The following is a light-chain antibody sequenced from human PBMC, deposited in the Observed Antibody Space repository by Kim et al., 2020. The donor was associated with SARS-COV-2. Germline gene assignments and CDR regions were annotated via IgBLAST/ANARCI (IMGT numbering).Light chain of an antibody. V-gene: IGKV3-11*01. CDR3: QQHCNWPST. CDR1: QSVSSY. Sequence: EIVLTQSPATLSLSPGERATLSCRASQSVSSYLAWYQQKPGQAPRLLIYDASNRATGIPARFSGSGSGTDFTLTISSLEPVDFAVYYCQQHCNWPSTFGQGTKLEI. J-gene: IGKJ2*02. CDR2: DAS.